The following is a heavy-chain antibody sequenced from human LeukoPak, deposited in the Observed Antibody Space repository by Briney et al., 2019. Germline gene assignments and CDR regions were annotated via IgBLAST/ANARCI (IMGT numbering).Heavy chain of an antibody. V-gene: IGHV3-21*01. CDR2: ISTSSIYI. J-gene: IGHJ3*02. CDR3: ARGRDGYNLVDAFDI. D-gene: IGHD5-24*01. CDR1: GFTFSSYT. Sequence: AGGSLRLSCAASGFTFSSYTMNWVRQAPGKGLEWVSSISTSSIYIYYADSLKGRFTISRDNARKSLYLQMNSLRAEDTAVYYCARGRDGYNLVDAFDIWGQGTMVTVSS.